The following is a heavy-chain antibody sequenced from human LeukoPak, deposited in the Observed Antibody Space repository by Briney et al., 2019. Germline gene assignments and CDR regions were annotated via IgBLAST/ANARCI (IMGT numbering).Heavy chain of an antibody. J-gene: IGHJ4*02. CDR3: AIHNSFLTGPFDY. CDR1: GFTASSNY. D-gene: IGHD1-20*01. V-gene: IGHV3-66*02. CDR2: ILTGGGT. Sequence: PRGCMRLSCVPSGFTASSNYTSWGRPAPGKGRGWGSVILTGGGTYYASSVKGRFTISRDNSKNTLYLQMTTLRDEDTAVYYCAIHNSFLTGPFDYWGQGTLVTVSS.